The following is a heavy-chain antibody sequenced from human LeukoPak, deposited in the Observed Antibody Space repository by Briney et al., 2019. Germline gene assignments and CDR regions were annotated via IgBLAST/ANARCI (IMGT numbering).Heavy chain of an antibody. CDR3: VRDMIAAAGTGA. V-gene: IGHV1-2*02. CDR1: GYTFTGYY. CDR2: INPKSGGT. D-gene: IGHD6-13*01. J-gene: IGHJ5*02. Sequence: ASVKVSCQASGYTFTGYYMHWVRQAPGQGLEWIGWINPKSGGTNYAQNFQGRVTMTSDTSISTAYMELSGLRFDDRAVYYCVRDMIAAAGTGAWGQGTLVTVSS.